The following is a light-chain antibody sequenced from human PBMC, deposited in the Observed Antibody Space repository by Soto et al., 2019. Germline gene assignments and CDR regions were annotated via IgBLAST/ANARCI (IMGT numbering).Light chain of an antibody. V-gene: IGKV3-15*01. Sequence: EIVMTQFPATLSVSPGERVTLACRASQSVSSNLAWYQQKPGQAPRLLIYGASTGATGIPAWFSGSGSGTEFTLTISSLQSEDFAVYYCQQYNNWPLTFGGGTKVEIK. J-gene: IGKJ4*01. CDR2: GAS. CDR3: QQYNNWPLT. CDR1: QSVSSN.